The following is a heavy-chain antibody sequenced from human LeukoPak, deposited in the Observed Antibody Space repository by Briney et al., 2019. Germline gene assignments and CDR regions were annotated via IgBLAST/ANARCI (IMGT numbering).Heavy chain of an antibody. CDR1: GFTFSSYS. J-gene: IGHJ4*02. D-gene: IGHD6-13*01. Sequence: GGSLRLSCAASGFTFSSYSMNWVRQAPGKGLEWVSSISSSSSSIYYADSVKGRFTISRDNTKKSLYLQMNSLRAEDTAVYYCAREGATAGSGYYFDYWGQGSLVTVSS. V-gene: IGHV3-21*01. CDR3: AREGATAGSGYYFDY. CDR2: ISSSSSSI.